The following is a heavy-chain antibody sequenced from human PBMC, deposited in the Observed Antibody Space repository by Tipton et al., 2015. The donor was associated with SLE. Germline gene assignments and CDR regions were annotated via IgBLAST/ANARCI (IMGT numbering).Heavy chain of an antibody. D-gene: IGHD2/OR15-2a*01. CDR3: ARAFCNGTACFFFDY. Sequence: TLSLTCSVSGGSISSHYWGWIRQPPGKGLEWIGYISDSGSTNYNPSLESRVSISLDTSKIQFSLTLSSVTAADTAIYYCARAFCNGTACFFFDYWGQGALVIVSS. CDR1: GGSISSHY. J-gene: IGHJ4*02. CDR2: ISDSGST. V-gene: IGHV4-59*11.